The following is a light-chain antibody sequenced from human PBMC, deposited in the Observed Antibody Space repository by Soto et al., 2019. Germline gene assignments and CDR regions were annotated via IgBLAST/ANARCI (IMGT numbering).Light chain of an antibody. CDR3: QQHLTSPFI. CDR1: QNLLYSSTNKYH. J-gene: IGKJ3*01. Sequence: DVVMTQSPDSLAVSVGERATIICRSSQNLLYSSTNKYHLAWYQRKPGQPPKLLIYWASTRESGVPDRFSGSGSGTEFTLTISPLQPEDVAVYFCQQHLTSPFIFGPGTKVDLK. CDR2: WAS. V-gene: IGKV4-1*01.